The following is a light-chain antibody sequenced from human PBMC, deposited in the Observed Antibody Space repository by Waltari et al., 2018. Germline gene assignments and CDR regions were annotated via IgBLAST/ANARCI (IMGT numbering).Light chain of an antibody. J-gene: IGLJ2*01. CDR1: QLGNKY. Sequence: SYEVTQPPSVSVSPGQTASITCSGDQLGNKYTCWYQQKPGQSPVLVIYQDNKRPSGIPERFSGSNSGNTATLNISGTQAMDEADYYCQSWDTSTTNVVFGGGTKLTVL. V-gene: IGLV3-1*01. CDR2: QDN. CDR3: QSWDTSTTNVV.